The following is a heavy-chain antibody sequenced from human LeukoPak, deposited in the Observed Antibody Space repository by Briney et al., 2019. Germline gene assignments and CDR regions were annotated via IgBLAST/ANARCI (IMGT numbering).Heavy chain of an antibody. J-gene: IGHJ5*02. D-gene: IGHD3-22*01. CDR1: GFTFSSYW. Sequence: GGSLRLSCAASGFTFSSYWMSWVRQAPGKGLEWVANIKRDGSEKYYVDSVKGRFTISRDNAKNSLYLQMNSLRAEDTAVYYCARIMYYYDSSGYYYRARFDPWGQGTLVTVSS. V-gene: IGHV3-7*01. CDR2: IKRDGSEK. CDR3: ARIMYYYDSSGYYYRARFDP.